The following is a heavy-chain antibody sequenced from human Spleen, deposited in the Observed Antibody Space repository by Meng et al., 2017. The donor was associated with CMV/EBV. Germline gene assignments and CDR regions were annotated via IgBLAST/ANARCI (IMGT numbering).Heavy chain of an antibody. V-gene: IGHV3-30*02. J-gene: IGHJ4*02. CDR2: IRFDGSKK. CDR3: AKIREDYQKPGVYFDS. CDR1: GFTFSSYG. D-gene: IGHD2-15*01. Sequence: GESLKISCAESGFTFSSYGMHWVRQAPGKGLEWVACIRFDGSKKYYADSVKGRFTISRDNSKNTLYLQMNSLTFEDTAVYYCAKIREDYQKPGVYFDSWGQGTLVTVSS.